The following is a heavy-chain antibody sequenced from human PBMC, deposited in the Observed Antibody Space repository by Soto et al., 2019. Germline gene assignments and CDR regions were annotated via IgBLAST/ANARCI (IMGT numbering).Heavy chain of an antibody. CDR2: INSGGTYR. D-gene: IGHD3-10*01. V-gene: IGHV3-21*06. J-gene: IGHJ4*02. CDR3: ARDLTTYGSPHFDY. CDR1: GFMFSSYR. Sequence: EVQLVESGGGLVKRGGSLTLSCAASGFMFSSYRMNWVRQAPGKGLEWVSSINSGGTYRYYADSVQGRFTISRNNASNSFYLQMNSLEVEDTAVYYCARDLTTYGSPHFDYWGQGTLVTVFS.